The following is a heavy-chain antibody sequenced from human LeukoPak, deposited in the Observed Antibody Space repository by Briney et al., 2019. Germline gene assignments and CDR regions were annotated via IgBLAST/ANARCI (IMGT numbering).Heavy chain of an antibody. V-gene: IGHV4-34*01. J-gene: IGHJ6*02. CDR1: GGSFSGYY. D-gene: IGHD3-10*01. CDR2: INHSGST. CDR3: ARGSMVRGVIKGHYYYGMDV. Sequence: SETLSLTCAVYGGSFSGYYWSWIRQPPGKGLEWIGEINHSGSTNYNPSLKSRVTISVDTSKNQFSLKLSSVTAADTAVYYCARGSMVRGVIKGHYYYGMDVWGQGTTVTVSS.